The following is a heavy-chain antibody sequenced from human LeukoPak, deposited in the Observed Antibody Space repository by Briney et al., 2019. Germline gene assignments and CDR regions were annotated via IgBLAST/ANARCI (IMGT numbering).Heavy chain of an antibody. V-gene: IGHV4-4*02. CDR2: IYHSGST. J-gene: IGHJ6*02. D-gene: IGHD4/OR15-4a*01. CDR1: GVSISSSNW. CDR3: AKGGAGIYYGMDV. Sequence: SETLSLTCAVSGVSISSSNWWSWVRQPPGKGLEWIGEIYHSGSTNYNPSLKSRVTISVDKSKNQFSLKLSSVTAADTAVYYCAKGGAGIYYGMDVWGQGTTVTVSS.